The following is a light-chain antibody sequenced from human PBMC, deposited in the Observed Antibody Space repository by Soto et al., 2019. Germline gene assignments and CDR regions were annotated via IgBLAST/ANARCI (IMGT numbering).Light chain of an antibody. Sequence: DIVMTQSPDSLAVSLGERATINCKSSQSVLYSSKNKNYLAWYQQKPGQSPKLLIYWASTRESGVPDRFSGSGSGTDFTLTISSLQAEDVAVYYCQQYYDTPFTFGPGTKVDVK. CDR3: QQYYDTPFT. V-gene: IGKV4-1*01. J-gene: IGKJ3*01. CDR1: QSVLYSSKNKNY. CDR2: WAS.